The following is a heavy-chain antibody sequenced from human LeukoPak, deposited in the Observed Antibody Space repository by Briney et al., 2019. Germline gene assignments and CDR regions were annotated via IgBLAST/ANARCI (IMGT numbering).Heavy chain of an antibody. CDR1: GFTFGDYG. Sequence: GGSLRLSCEVSGFTFGDYGMHWVRQAPGKGLQWLAVVWDNGNTKYYADSVKGRFTISRDNSKNTLHLQIDSLRAEDTATYYCTRDNANRAYDYWGQGTLVTVSS. D-gene: IGHD2-2*01. J-gene: IGHJ4*02. CDR2: VWDNGNTK. CDR3: TRDNANRAYDY. V-gene: IGHV3-33*01.